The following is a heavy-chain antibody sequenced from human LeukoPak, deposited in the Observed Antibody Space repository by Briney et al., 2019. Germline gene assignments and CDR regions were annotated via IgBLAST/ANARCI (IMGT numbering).Heavy chain of an antibody. J-gene: IGHJ5*02. Sequence: SETLSLTCAVYGGSFSGYYWSWIRQPPGKGLEWIGEINHSGSTNYNPSLKSRVTISVDTSKNQFSLKLSSVTAADTAVYYCARGLHYYYGSGSYSYWFDPWGQGTLGTVSS. CDR1: GGSFSGYY. V-gene: IGHV4-34*01. CDR3: ARGLHYYYGSGSYSYWFDP. CDR2: INHSGST. D-gene: IGHD3-10*01.